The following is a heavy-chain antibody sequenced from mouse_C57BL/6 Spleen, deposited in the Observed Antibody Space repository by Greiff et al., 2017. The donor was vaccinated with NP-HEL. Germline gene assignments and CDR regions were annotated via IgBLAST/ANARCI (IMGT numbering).Heavy chain of an antibody. Sequence: EVMLVESGGGLVKPGGSLKLSCAASGFTFSSYAMSWVRQTPEKRLEWVATISDGGSYTYYPDNVKGRFTISRDNAKNNLYLQMSHLKSEDTPMYYCARGGYDLTGFAYWGQGTLVTVSA. CDR1: GFTFSSYA. J-gene: IGHJ3*01. D-gene: IGHD1-1*01. CDR2: ISDGGSYT. CDR3: ARGGYDLTGFAY. V-gene: IGHV5-4*03.